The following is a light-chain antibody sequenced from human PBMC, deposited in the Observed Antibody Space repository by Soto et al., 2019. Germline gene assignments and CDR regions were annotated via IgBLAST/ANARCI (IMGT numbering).Light chain of an antibody. V-gene: IGKV3-15*01. Sequence: EIVMTQSPATLSVSPGERATLSCRASQSFSSNLAWYQQKPGQAPRLLIYGASTRATGIPARFSGSGSGTEVTLTISSLQSEDFAVYYCQQYNNWPLLTFGGGTKVEIK. CDR2: GAS. J-gene: IGKJ4*01. CDR1: QSFSSN. CDR3: QQYNNWPLLT.